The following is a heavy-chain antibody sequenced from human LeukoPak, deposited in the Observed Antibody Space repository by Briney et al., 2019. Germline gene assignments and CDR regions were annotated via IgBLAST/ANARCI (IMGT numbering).Heavy chain of an antibody. J-gene: IGHJ3*02. D-gene: IGHD3-22*01. CDR1: GGSISIGGYY. V-gene: IGHV4-31*03. Sequence: SQTLSLTCTVSGGSISIGGYYWSWIRQHPGKGLEWIGYIFYNGNTYYNPSLKSRLTISGDTSENQFSLKLSSVPAADTAVYYCVRNFDSYNAFDIWGQGTMVTVSS. CDR2: IFYNGNT. CDR3: VRNFDSYNAFDI.